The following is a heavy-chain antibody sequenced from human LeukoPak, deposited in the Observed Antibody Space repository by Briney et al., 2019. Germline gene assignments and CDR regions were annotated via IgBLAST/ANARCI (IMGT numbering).Heavy chain of an antibody. CDR1: GYTFTAYH. V-gene: IGHV1-2*06. Sequence: GASVKVYCKASGYTFTAYHMHWVRQAPGQGLEWMGRINPNSGDTNYAQKFQGRVTVTRDTSISTAYMELSRLRSDDTAVYYCARDYCSSTSCLFDYWGQGTLVSVSS. CDR3: ARDYCSSTSCLFDY. CDR2: INPNSGDT. J-gene: IGHJ4*02. D-gene: IGHD2-2*01.